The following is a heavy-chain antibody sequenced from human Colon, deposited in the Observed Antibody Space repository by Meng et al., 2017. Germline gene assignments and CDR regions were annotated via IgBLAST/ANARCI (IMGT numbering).Heavy chain of an antibody. CDR1: GYSFTFFA. D-gene: IGHD1-26*01. CDR3: AREGSDSYIDH. V-gene: IGHV7-4-1*02. J-gene: IGHJ4*02. CDR2: SNKKTGHP. Sequence: QVQMVQSGSEMKKPGAPVRISCKTSGYSFTFFAMNWVRQAPGRGLEWMGWSNKKTGHPTYDEDFTGRFVFSLDTSATTAYLEINSLRPDDTAVYYCAREGSDSYIDHWGQGTLVTVSS.